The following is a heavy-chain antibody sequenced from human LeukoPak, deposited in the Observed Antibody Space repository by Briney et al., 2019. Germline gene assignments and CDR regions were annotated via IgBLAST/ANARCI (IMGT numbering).Heavy chain of an antibody. V-gene: IGHV4-4*07. D-gene: IGHD6-13*01. J-gene: IGHJ4*02. CDR3: VRGGSAAAAVFDY. CDR1: GGSISGYY. Sequence: SETLSLTCTASGGSISGYYWSSIRQPAGEGLEWIGHIHTSGKTNYNLSLKSRVSMSVDTSKNQFSLKLTSVTAADTAVYYCVRGGSAAAAVFDYWGQGTLVTVSS. CDR2: IHTSGKT.